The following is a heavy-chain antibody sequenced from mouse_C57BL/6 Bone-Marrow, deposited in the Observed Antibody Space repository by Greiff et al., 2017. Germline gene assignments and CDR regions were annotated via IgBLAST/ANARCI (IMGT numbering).Heavy chain of an antibody. Sequence: EVQGVESGGGLVQPGGSLKLSCAASGFTFSDYYMYWVRQTPEKRLEWVAYISNGGGSTYYPDTVKGRFTISRDTAKNTLYLQMSRLKSEDTAMXYCARHLSYWGQGTLVTVSA. V-gene: IGHV5-12*01. J-gene: IGHJ3*01. CDR1: GFTFSDYY. CDR2: ISNGGGST. CDR3: ARHLSY.